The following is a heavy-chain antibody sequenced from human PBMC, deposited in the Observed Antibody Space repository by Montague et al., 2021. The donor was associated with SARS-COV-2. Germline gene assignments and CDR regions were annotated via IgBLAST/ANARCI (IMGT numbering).Heavy chain of an antibody. CDR1: GGSFSGYY. Sequence: SETLSLTCAVYGGSFSGYYWSWIRQPPGKGLEWIGEINHSGSTNYNPSLKSRVTISVDTSKNQFSLKLSSVTAADTAVYYCARGRVVVVPAAMGLLRELYYSYYMDVWGKGTTVTVSS. D-gene: IGHD2-2*01. V-gene: IGHV4-34*01. CDR3: ARGRVVVVPAAMGLLRELYYSYYMDV. J-gene: IGHJ6*03. CDR2: INHSGST.